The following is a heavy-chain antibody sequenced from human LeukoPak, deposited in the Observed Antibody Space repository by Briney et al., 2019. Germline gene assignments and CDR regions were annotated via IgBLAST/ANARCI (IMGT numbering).Heavy chain of an antibody. V-gene: IGHV4-59*08. CDR3: ARHAYYYDRSGSYEAFDI. D-gene: IGHD3-22*01. CDR2: MYYSGST. Sequence: PSETLSLTCTVSGGSISSYYWSWIRQPPGKGLEWIGSMYYSGSTNYKPSLKSRVTVSVDTSKDQFSLKLSSVTAADTAVYYCARHAYYYDRSGSYEAFDIWGQGTMVTVSS. J-gene: IGHJ3*02. CDR1: GGSISSYY.